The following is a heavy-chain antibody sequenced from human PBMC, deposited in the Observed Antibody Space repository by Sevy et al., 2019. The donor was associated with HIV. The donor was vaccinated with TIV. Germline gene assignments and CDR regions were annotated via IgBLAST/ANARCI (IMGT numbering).Heavy chain of an antibody. CDR3: ARAGFLDWFFY. D-gene: IGHD3-3*01. J-gene: IGHJ4*02. CDR2: ISSSSSTI. V-gene: IGHV3-48*01. CDR1: GFTFSSYS. Sequence: GGSLRLSCAASGFTFSSYSMNWVRQAPGKGLEWVSYISSSSSTIYYADSVKGRFTISRDNAKNSLYLQMNSLRAEDTAVYYCARAGFLDWFFYWGQGTLVTVSS.